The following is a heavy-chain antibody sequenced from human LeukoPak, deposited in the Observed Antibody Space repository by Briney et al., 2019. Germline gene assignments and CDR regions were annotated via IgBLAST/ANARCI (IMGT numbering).Heavy chain of an antibody. D-gene: IGHD3-22*01. J-gene: IGHJ4*02. CDR2: ITTSDGNT. CDR1: GFTFSSYT. Sequence: GGSLRLSCAASGFTFSSYTMSWVRQAPGKGLEWVSTITTSDGNTYCADSVKGRFTVSRDNSKNTLYLQMNRPRAEDTAVYYCARGDYYDSSPFDYWGQGTLVTVSS. V-gene: IGHV3-23*01. CDR3: ARGDYYDSSPFDY.